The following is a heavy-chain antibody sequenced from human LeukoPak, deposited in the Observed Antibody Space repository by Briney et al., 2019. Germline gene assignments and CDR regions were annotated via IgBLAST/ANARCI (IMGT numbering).Heavy chain of an antibody. CDR2: ISPSSSAI. CDR3: ARDRDYAFDY. D-gene: IGHD4-17*01. CDR1: GFTFSTFS. Sequence: GGSLRLSCAASGFTFSTFSMNWVRQAPGKGLEWVSYISPSSSAIDHADSVKGRFTISRDNAKNSLYLQMNSLRDEDTAAYYCARDRDYAFDYWGQGIRVTVSS. V-gene: IGHV3-48*02. J-gene: IGHJ4*02.